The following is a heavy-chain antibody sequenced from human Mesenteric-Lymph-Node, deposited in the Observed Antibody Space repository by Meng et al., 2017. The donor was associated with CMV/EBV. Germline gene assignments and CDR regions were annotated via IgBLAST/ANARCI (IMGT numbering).Heavy chain of an antibody. D-gene: IGHD3-22*01. CDR2: MNPIGGNT. CDR3: ARGLQSVGHYSAEYFQH. J-gene: IGHJ1*01. Sequence: ASVKVSCKASGYTFTNYGISWVRQAPGQGLEWMGWMNPIGGNTGYAEKFQGRVTLTRNTSTSTAYMELTSLSSEDTAVYYCARGLQSVGHYSAEYFQHWGQGTLVTVSS. V-gene: IGHV1-8*03. CDR1: GYTFTNYG.